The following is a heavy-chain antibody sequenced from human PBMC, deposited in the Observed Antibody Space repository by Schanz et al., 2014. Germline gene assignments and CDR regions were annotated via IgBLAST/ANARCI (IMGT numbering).Heavy chain of an antibody. CDR2: IHSTGET. CDR1: GFAFSSHD. Sequence: VQLVESGGGVVQPGGSLRLSCVASGFAFSSHDMHWVRQVTGKGLQWVSAIHSTGETYYPDSVKGRFTISRENGKNSLYLQMNSLRAGDTAVYYCARGRRGDCRRTSCTYYFDYWGQGTLVTVSS. V-gene: IGHV3-13*01. CDR3: ARGRRGDCRRTSCTYYFDY. J-gene: IGHJ4*02. D-gene: IGHD2-2*01.